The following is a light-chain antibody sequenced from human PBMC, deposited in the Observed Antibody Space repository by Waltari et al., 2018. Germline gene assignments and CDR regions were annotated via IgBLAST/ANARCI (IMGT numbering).Light chain of an antibody. CDR1: QSVLHSSNNKNY. Sequence: DIVMTQSPESLAVSLGERATSTCKSSQSVLHSSNNKNYFAWYQQKPGQPPKLLIYWASTRKSGVPDRFSGSGSWTDFTLTISSLQAEDVAVYYCQQFQSHLRTFGQGTKVEIK. V-gene: IGKV4-1*01. J-gene: IGKJ1*01. CDR3: QQFQSHLRT. CDR2: WAS.